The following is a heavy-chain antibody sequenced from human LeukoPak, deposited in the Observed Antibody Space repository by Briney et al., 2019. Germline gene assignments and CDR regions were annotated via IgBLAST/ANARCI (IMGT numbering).Heavy chain of an antibody. Sequence: GGSLRLSCAASGFTFSSYAMSWVRQAPGKGLEWVSAISGSGGSTYYADSVKGRLTISRDNSKNTLYLQMNSLRAEDTAVYYCAKDVESYSAFDIWGQGTMVTVSS. D-gene: IGHD1-26*01. CDR2: ISGSGGST. CDR1: GFTFSSYA. CDR3: AKDVESYSAFDI. J-gene: IGHJ3*02. V-gene: IGHV3-23*01.